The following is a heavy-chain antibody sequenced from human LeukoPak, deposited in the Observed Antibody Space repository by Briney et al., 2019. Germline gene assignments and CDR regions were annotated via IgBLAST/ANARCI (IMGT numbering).Heavy chain of an antibody. D-gene: IGHD6-19*01. CDR2: INPRGGST. Sequence: ASVKVSCKASGYTFTSYYIHWVRQAPGQGLEWMGIINPRGGSTSSAQKFQGRVTMTRGMSTSTVYMELSSLRSEDTAVYYCARDGYSSGWYDYYYYYMDVWGKGTTVTISS. CDR1: GYTFTSYY. CDR3: ARDGYSSGWYDYYYYYMDV. J-gene: IGHJ6*03. V-gene: IGHV1-46*01.